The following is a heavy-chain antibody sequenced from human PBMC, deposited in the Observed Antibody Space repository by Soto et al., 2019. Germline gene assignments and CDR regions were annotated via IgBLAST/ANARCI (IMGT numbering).Heavy chain of an antibody. V-gene: IGHV4-31*03. CDR3: ARLGFFAEYQMPFDY. Sequence: SGTLSLTCTLSAGSISSGGYYWSWIRQHPGKGLEWIGYIYYSGSTHYNPSLKSRVTIAVDTSKNQFSLKLSSVTAADTAVYYCARLGFFAEYQMPFDYWRQGTLVPVSS. CDR1: AGSISSGGYY. CDR2: IYYSGST. D-gene: IGHD2-2*01. J-gene: IGHJ4*02.